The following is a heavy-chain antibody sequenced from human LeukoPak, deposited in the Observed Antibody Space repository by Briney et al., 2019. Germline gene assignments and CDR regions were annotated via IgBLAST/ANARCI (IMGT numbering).Heavy chain of an antibody. D-gene: IGHD5-18*01. CDR1: GYTFTSYY. V-gene: IGHV1-46*01. CDR2: INPSGGST. Sequence: ASVKVSCKASGYTFTSYYMHWVRQAPGQGLEWMGIINPSGGSTSYAQKFQGRVTMTRDTSTSTVYMELSSLRSEDTAVYYCAKAAGRGYSYGAGGPDYWGQGTLVTVSS. J-gene: IGHJ4*02. CDR3: AKAAGRGYSYGAGGPDY.